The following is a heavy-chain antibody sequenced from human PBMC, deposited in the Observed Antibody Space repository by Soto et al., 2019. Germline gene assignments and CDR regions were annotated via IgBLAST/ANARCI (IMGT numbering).Heavy chain of an antibody. CDR1: GDSLGNYY. CDR2: VSSSGNT. D-gene: IGHD3-9*01. V-gene: IGHV4-4*07. CDR3: ARADYEILTGSYAMDV. Sequence: SETLSLTCTVSGDSLGNYYWFWIRQPVGKGLEWIGRVSSSGNTNANPTLNSRATMSIDTSKNQFSLRLCSVTAADTAVYYCARADYEILTGSYAMDVWGQGTTVTVSS. J-gene: IGHJ6*02.